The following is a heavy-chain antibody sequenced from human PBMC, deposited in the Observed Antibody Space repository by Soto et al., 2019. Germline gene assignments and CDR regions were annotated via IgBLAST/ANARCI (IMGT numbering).Heavy chain of an antibody. CDR1: GYMFSTYD. J-gene: IGHJ5*02. D-gene: IGHD1-20*01. CDR3: ARDHRYNWNDEGWFDP. Sequence: QVQLVQSGAEVKKPGASVKVSCKASGYMFSTYDINWVRQAPGQGLEWMGWLNPNSGNTGYAQKFQGRVTMTRNTSINTSYMELRSLGYDDTAAYYCARDHRYNWNDEGWFDPWGEGPLVTVSS. V-gene: IGHV1-8*01. CDR2: LNPNSGNT.